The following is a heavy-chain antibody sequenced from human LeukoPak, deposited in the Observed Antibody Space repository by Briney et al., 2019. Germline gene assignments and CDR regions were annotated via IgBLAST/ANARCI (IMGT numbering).Heavy chain of an antibody. Sequence: GRSLRLSCAASGFTFDDYAMHWVRQAPGKGLEWVSGISWNSGSIGCADSVKGRFTISRDNAKNSLYLQMNSLRAEDTALYYCAKGAIAVAGTKDYFDYWGQGTLVTVSS. CDR3: AKGAIAVAGTKDYFDY. V-gene: IGHV3-9*01. D-gene: IGHD6-19*01. CDR2: ISWNSGSI. CDR1: GFTFDDYA. J-gene: IGHJ4*02.